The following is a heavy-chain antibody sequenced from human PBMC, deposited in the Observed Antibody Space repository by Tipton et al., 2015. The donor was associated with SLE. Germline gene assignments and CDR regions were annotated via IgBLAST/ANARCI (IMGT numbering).Heavy chain of an antibody. CDR2: IYHSGSA. V-gene: IGHV4-30-2*01. CDR1: SGSISSDGYS. D-gene: IGHD6-13*01. CDR3: ARERFRLASGSSRPHDV. J-gene: IGHJ6*04. Sequence: TLSLTCAVSSGSISSDGYSWSWIRQPPGKGLEFIGYIYHSGSAHYNPSLQSRVTMSVDRSQNQFSLNLNSVTAADTAVYHCARERFRLASGSSRPHDVWGKGTTVTVSS.